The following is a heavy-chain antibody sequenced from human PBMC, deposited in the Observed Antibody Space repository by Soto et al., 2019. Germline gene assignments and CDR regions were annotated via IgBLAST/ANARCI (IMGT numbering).Heavy chain of an antibody. J-gene: IGHJ4*02. Sequence: GGSLRLSCAASGFTFSSFSLSWVRQAPGKGLEWVSGISGLGGSIYYADSVKGRFTISRDNSKNTLYLQMNSLRAEDTAVYYCSKSNGDTWERYFFDFWGQGTRVTVSS. V-gene: IGHV3-23*01. D-gene: IGHD1-26*01. CDR1: GFTFSSFS. CDR2: ISGLGGSI. CDR3: SKSNGDTWERYFFDF.